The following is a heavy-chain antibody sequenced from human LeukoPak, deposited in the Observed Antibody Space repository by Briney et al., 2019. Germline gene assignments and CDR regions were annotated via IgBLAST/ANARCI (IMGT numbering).Heavy chain of an antibody. D-gene: IGHD6-13*01. Sequence: GGSLRLSCAGSGFIFSSYAMSWVRQAPGKGLEWVSLISGSDGSTYYADSVKGRLTISRDNSKNTLYLQMNSLRAEDTALYYCVKSRIAAAGLGAFDYWGQGTLVTVSS. J-gene: IGHJ4*02. CDR2: ISGSDGST. CDR3: VKSRIAAAGLGAFDY. V-gene: IGHV3-23*01. CDR1: GFIFSSYA.